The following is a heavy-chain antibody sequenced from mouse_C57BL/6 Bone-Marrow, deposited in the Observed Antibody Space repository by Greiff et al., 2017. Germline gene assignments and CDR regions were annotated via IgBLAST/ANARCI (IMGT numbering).Heavy chain of an antibody. CDR2: IYPRSGNT. D-gene: IGHD1-1*01. J-gene: IGHJ3*01. V-gene: IGHV1-81*01. Sequence: VKLMESGAELARPGASVKLSCKASGYTFTSYGISWVKQRPGQGLDWIGEIYPRSGNTYYNEKFKGKATLTADKSSSTAYMELRSLTSEDSEVYFCARRATVVATRAWFAYWGQGTLVTVSA. CDR1: GYTFTSYG. CDR3: ARRATVVATRAWFAY.